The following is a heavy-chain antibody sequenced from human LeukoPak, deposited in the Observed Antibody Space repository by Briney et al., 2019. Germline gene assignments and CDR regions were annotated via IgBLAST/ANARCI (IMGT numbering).Heavy chain of an antibody. J-gene: IGHJ6*04. CDR1: GDSFTNCW. D-gene: IGHD3-16*01. CDR3: ARQGQSFGGMDV. CDR2: INPGDSST. V-gene: IGHV5-51*01. Sequence: GDSLKISCKGFGDSFTNCWIAWVRQMPGKGLEWMGIINPGDSSTRYSPSFQGQVTFSADKSIATAYLQWSSLKASDTAMYYCARQGQSFGGMDVWGEGTTVTVSS.